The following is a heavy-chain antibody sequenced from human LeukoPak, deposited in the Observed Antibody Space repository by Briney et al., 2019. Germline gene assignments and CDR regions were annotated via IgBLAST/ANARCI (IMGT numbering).Heavy chain of an antibody. D-gene: IGHD1-26*01. CDR2: MNPNSGNT. Sequence: ASVKVSCKASGYTFTSYDINWVRQATGQGLEWMGWMNPNSGNTGYAQKFRGRVTMTRSTSISTAYMELSSLRSEDTAVYYCARVGAVGATFAFDIWGQGTMVTVSS. V-gene: IGHV1-8*01. CDR1: GYTFTSYD. J-gene: IGHJ3*02. CDR3: ARVGAVGATFAFDI.